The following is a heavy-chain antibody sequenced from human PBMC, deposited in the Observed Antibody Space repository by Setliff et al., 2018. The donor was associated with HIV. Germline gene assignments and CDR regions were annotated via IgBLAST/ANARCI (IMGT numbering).Heavy chain of an antibody. V-gene: IGHV1-18*01. D-gene: IGHD3-9*01. CDR2: ISTYNGNR. CDR1: GYTFSSYG. CDR3: ARVQGATHYDILTGYTLYGLDV. Sequence: AASVKVSCKASGYTFSSYGISWVRQAPGQGLEWMGWISTYNGNRNYAQKLQDRVTMTTDTSTNTAYMVLTSLRSDDTAVYYCARVQGATHYDILTGYTLYGLDVWGQGTTVTVS. J-gene: IGHJ6*02.